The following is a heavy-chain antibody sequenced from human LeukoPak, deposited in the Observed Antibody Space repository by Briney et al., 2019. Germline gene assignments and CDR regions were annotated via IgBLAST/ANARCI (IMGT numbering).Heavy chain of an antibody. V-gene: IGHV4-39*01. CDR2: IYYSGST. J-gene: IGHJ4*02. Sequence: PSETLSLTCTVSGGSISSSSYYWGWIRQPPGKGLEWIGSIYYSGSTYYNPSLKGRVTISVDTSKNQFSLKLSSVTAADTAVYYCASLYCGGDCYPDYWGQGTLVTVSS. D-gene: IGHD2-21*02. CDR1: GGSISSSSYY. CDR3: ASLYCGGDCYPDY.